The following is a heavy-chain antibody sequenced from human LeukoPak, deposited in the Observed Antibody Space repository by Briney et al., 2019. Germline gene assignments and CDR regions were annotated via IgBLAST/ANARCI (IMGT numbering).Heavy chain of an antibody. Sequence: SETLSLTCTVSGGSISSYYWSWLRQPAGKGLEWVGRIYTSGSTNYNPSLKSRVSMSVDTSKNQFSLKLGSVTAADTAVYYCARHDSYYDILTGYFDYWGQGTLVTVSS. CDR1: GGSISSYY. V-gene: IGHV4-4*07. J-gene: IGHJ4*02. CDR2: IYTSGST. D-gene: IGHD3-9*01. CDR3: ARHDSYYDILTGYFDY.